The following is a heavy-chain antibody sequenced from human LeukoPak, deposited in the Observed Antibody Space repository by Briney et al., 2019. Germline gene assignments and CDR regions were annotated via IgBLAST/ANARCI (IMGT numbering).Heavy chain of an antibody. V-gene: IGHV3-13*01. CDR3: VREARGSHYTYFDY. D-gene: IGHD4-11*01. CDR2: VSSGFHA. J-gene: IGHJ4*02. CDR1: GFTLGSHD. Sequence: PGGSLRLSCTASGFTLGSHDMHWVRQIPGQGLEWVAAVSSGFHAFFADSVQGRFTVSREDARNSLYLQMNSLRAGDTAVYYCVREARGSHYTYFDYWGQGTLVTVSS.